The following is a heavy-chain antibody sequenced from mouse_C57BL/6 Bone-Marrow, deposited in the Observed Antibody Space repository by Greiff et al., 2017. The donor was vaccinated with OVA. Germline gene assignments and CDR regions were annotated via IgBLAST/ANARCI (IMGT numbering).Heavy chain of an antibody. V-gene: IGHV7-3*01. CDR1: GFTFTDYY. D-gene: IGHD1-1*01. J-gene: IGHJ3*01. CDR2: IRNKANGYTT. CDR3: ARYYYGSGNDEFAY. Sequence: EVKLMESGGGLVQPGGSLSLSCAASGFTFTDYYMSWVRQPPGKALEWLGFIRNKANGYTTEYSASVKGRFTISRDNSQSILYLQMNALRAEDSATDYCARYYYGSGNDEFAYWGQGTLVTVSA.